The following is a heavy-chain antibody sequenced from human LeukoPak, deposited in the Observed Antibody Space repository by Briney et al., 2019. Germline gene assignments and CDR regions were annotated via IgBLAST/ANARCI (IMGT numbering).Heavy chain of an antibody. J-gene: IGHJ4*02. V-gene: IGHV4-38-2*02. CDR3: ARDWTSSGSYYLDY. CDR2: IYHSGST. CDR1: GYSISSGYY. D-gene: IGHD3/OR15-3a*01. Sequence: PSETLSLTCSVSGYSISSGYYWGWIRQPPGKGLEWIGSIYHSGSTYYNPSLKSRVTISVDTSKNQFSLKLSSVTAADTAVYYCARDWTSSGSYYLDYWGQGTLVTVSS.